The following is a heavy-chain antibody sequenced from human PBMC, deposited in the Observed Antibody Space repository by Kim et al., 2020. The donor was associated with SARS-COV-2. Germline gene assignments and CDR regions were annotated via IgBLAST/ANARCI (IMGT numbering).Heavy chain of an antibody. Sequence: ASVKVSCKASGYRFTSYALNWVRQAPGQGLEWMGWINTDTGNPTYAQGFTGRSVFSLDTSVNTAFLQIRSLKAEDTAVYYCARPREGPFYFGMDVWGQGT. CDR3: ARPREGPFYFGMDV. J-gene: IGHJ6*02. CDR2: INTDTGNP. CDR1: GYRFTSYA. V-gene: IGHV7-4-1*01.